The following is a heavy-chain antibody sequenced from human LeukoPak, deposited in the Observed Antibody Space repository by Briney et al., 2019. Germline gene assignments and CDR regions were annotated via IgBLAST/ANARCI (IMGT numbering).Heavy chain of an antibody. CDR2: ISYDGSNK. D-gene: IGHD6-19*01. Sequence: GGSLRLSCAASGFTFSSYGMHWVRQAPGKGLEWVAVISYDGSNKYYADSVKGRFTISRDNSKNTLYLQMNSLRAEDTAVYYCARGEAVAGNDHWGQGIRVTVSS. V-gene: IGHV3-30*03. CDR1: GFTFSSYG. J-gene: IGHJ4*02. CDR3: ARGEAVAGNDH.